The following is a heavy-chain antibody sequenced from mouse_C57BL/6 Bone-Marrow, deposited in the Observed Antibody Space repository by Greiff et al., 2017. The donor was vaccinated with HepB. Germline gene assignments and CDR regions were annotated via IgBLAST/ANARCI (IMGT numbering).Heavy chain of an antibody. V-gene: IGHV10-1*01. Sequence: EVKVVESGGGLVQPKGSLKLSCAASGFSFNTYAMNWVRQAPGKGLEWVARIRSKSNNYATYYADSVKDRFTISRDDSESMLYLQMNNLKTEDTAMYYCRGDSSGLYAMDYWGQGTSVTVSS. CDR3: RGDSSGLYAMDY. D-gene: IGHD3-2*02. J-gene: IGHJ4*01. CDR2: IRSKSNNYAT. CDR1: GFSFNTYA.